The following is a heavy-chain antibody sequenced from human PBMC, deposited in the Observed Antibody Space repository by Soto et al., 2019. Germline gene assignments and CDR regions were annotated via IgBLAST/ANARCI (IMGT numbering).Heavy chain of an antibody. V-gene: IGHV1-8*01. CDR1: GYTFTSYD. Sequence: QVQLVQSGAEVKKPGASVQVSCKASGYTFTSYDINWVRQATGQGLEWMGWMNPNSGNTGYAQKFQGRVTMTRNTSISTAYMELSSLRSEDTAVYYCARVREEDYYDSSGYYNWGQGSLVTVSS. J-gene: IGHJ4*02. CDR3: ARVREEDYYDSSGYYN. D-gene: IGHD3-22*01. CDR2: MNPNSGNT.